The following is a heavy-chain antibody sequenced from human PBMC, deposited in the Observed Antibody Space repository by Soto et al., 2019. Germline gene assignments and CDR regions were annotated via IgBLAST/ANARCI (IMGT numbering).Heavy chain of an antibody. CDR1: SGSIDNVYW. V-gene: IGHV4-4*02. CDR3: ARATQYFFDTSGYPTGPHFAFDL. CDR2: TSHDGVT. D-gene: IGHD3-22*01. Sequence: PSETLSLTCAVSSGSIDNVYWWSWVRQSPGKGLEWIGETSHDGVTNYNPSLEGRVTISIDKSKNQFYLDLNSVTAADTAIYYCARATQYFFDTSGYPTGPHFAFDLWGQGTMVTVSS. J-gene: IGHJ3*01.